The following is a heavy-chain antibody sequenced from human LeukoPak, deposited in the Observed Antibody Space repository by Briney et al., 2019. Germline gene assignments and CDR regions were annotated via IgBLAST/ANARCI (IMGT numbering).Heavy chain of an antibody. Sequence: GASVKVSCKASGYTFAGYDINWVRQATGQGLEWMGWMNPNSGNANSAQKFQGRITMTRDTSIDTAYMELSSLGSEDTAVYYCARGPILVRGVILADSVGGMDVWGQGTTVTVSS. V-gene: IGHV1-8*01. CDR3: ARGPILVRGVILADSVGGMDV. CDR1: GYTFAGYD. CDR2: MNPNSGNA. D-gene: IGHD3-10*01. J-gene: IGHJ6*02.